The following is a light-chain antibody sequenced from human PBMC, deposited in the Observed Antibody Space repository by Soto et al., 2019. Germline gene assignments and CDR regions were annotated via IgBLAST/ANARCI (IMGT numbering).Light chain of an antibody. J-gene: IGKJ4*01. CDR2: ATS. CDR3: QQTYSTPPIN. V-gene: IGKV1-39*01. Sequence: DIQLTQSPSSVSASVGDSVTITCRASESVSYYISWYQQSPGKAPRLLISATSRLQSGVPSRFSGTGSGTYFTLTISGLRPEDFATYYCQQTYSTPPINFGGGTQVEVK. CDR1: ESVSYY.